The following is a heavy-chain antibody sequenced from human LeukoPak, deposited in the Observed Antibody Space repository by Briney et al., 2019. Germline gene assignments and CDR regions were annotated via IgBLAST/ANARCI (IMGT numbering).Heavy chain of an antibody. D-gene: IGHD6-19*01. V-gene: IGHV3-74*01. CDR3: AKDADSSGWYWFDP. J-gene: IGHJ5*02. CDR1: GFTFSNYW. CDR2: INSDGINT. Sequence: GGSLRLSCAASGFTFSNYWMHWVRQAPGKGLVWVSRINSDGINTSYADSVKGRFTISRDNAKNTLNLQMNSLRAEDTALYYCAKDADSSGWYWFDPWGQGALVTVSS.